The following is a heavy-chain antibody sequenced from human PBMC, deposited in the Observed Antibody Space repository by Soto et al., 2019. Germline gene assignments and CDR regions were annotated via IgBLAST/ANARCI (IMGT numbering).Heavy chain of an antibody. CDR2: INAGNGNI. D-gene: IGHD3-10*01. CDR1: GYTFTRYA. CDR3: AKDQSGTTGSFGAKRLFDY. Sequence: QVHLVQSGAEVKKPGASVKVSCEASGYTFTRYAIHWVRQAPGQGLEWMGWINAGNGNIKYSQKFQGRVTITRDTSATTAYMELSSLTSEATSVYYCAKDQSGTTGSFGAKRLFDYWGQGTLVTVSS. V-gene: IGHV1-3*01. J-gene: IGHJ4*02.